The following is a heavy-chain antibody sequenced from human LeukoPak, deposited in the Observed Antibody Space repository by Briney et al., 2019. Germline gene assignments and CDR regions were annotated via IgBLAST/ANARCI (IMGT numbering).Heavy chain of an antibody. CDR2: IYYSGST. Sequence: SETLSLTCTDSGGSISSYYWSWIRQPPGKGLEWIGYIYYSGSTNYNPSLKSRDTISVDTSKNQFSLKLSSVTAADTAVYYCARDNIAVAKRVNWFDPWGQGTLVTVSS. D-gene: IGHD6-19*01. CDR3: ARDNIAVAKRVNWFDP. J-gene: IGHJ5*02. V-gene: IGHV4-59*01. CDR1: GGSISSYY.